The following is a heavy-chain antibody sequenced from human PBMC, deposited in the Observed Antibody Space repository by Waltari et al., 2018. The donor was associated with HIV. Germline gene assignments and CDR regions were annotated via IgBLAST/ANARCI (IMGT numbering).Heavy chain of an antibody. CDR2: IYYSGRT. J-gene: IGHJ4*02. CDR3: ARAVQGYCSGGSCENYFDY. D-gene: IGHD2-15*01. CDR1: GGSISSSSYY. Sequence: QLQLQVSGPGLVKPSETLSLTCTVSGGSISSSSYYWGWIRQPPGKGLEWIGSIYYSGRTYYNPALKSRVTISVDTSKNQFALKLSSVTAADTAVYYCARAVQGYCSGGSCENYFDYWGQGTLVTVSS. V-gene: IGHV4-39*01.